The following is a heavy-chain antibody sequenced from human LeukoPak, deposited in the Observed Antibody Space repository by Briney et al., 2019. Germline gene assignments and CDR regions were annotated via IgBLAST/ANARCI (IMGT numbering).Heavy chain of an antibody. Sequence: GGSLRLSCAASGFTFSSYGMHWVRQAPGKVLEWVAVIWYDGSDKYYADSVKGRFTISRDNSKNTLYLQMNSLRAEDTAVYYCARDKGRGAFDIWGQGTMVTVSS. J-gene: IGHJ3*02. CDR1: GFTFSSYG. D-gene: IGHD3-10*01. V-gene: IGHV3-33*01. CDR2: IWYDGSDK. CDR3: ARDKGRGAFDI.